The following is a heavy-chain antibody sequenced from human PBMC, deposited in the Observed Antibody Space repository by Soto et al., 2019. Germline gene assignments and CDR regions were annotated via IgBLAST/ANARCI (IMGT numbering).Heavy chain of an antibody. CDR3: AKDLLHFDWSHSQGGMDV. Sequence: GGSLRLSCAASGFTFSSYGMHWVRQAPGKGLEWVAVISHDGSNKYYADSVKGRFTISRDNSKNTLYLQMNSLRAEDTAVYYCAKDLLHFDWSHSQGGMDVWGQGTTVTVSS. D-gene: IGHD3-9*01. J-gene: IGHJ6*02. CDR1: GFTFSSYG. V-gene: IGHV3-30*18. CDR2: ISHDGSNK.